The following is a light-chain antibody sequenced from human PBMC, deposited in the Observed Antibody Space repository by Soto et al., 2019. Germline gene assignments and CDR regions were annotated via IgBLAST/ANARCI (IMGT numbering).Light chain of an antibody. V-gene: IGLV2-11*01. CDR2: DVT. CDR1: SSDIGAYNY. J-gene: IGLJ2*01. CDR3: CSYAGSYIFV. Sequence: QSALTQPRSVSGSPGQSVTISCTGSSSDIGAYNYVSWYKQHPGKAPKLMIYDVTKRPSGVPDRFSGSKSGNTASLTISGLQADDEADYYCCSYAGSYIFVFGGGTKLTVL.